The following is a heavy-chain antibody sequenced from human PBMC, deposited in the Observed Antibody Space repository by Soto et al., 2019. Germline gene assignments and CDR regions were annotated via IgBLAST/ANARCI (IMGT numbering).Heavy chain of an antibody. CDR2: INPSGGST. V-gene: IGHV1-46*01. D-gene: IGHD2-15*01. CDR3: ARVSGYCSGGSCSRWFDP. J-gene: IGHJ5*02. CDR1: GYTFPSYY. Sequence: ASVKASCKASGYTFPSYYMHWVRQAPGQGLEWMGIINPSGGSTSYAQKFQGRVTMSRDTSTSTVYMELSSLRSEDTAVYYCARVSGYCSGGSCSRWFDPWGQGTLVTVSS.